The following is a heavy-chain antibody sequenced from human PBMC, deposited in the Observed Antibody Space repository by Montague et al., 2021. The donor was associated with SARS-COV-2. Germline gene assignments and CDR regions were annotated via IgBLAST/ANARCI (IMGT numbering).Heavy chain of an antibody. Sequence: SLRLSCVVSGFTLSSYAMSWVRQAPGKGLEWVSVISGSGGSTYYADSVKGRFTISRDNSKNTLYLQMNSLRAEDTAVYYCAKGLSSGSYYSSYFDYWGQGTLVTVSS. D-gene: IGHD3-10*01. CDR3: AKGLSSGSYYSSYFDY. CDR2: ISGSGGST. V-gene: IGHV3-23*01. J-gene: IGHJ4*02. CDR1: GFTLSSYA.